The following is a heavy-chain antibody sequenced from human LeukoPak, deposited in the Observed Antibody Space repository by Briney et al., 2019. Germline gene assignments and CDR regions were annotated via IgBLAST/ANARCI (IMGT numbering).Heavy chain of an antibody. CDR2: INPNSGGT. D-gene: IGHD3-10*01. CDR1: GYTFTGYY. Sequence: ASVKVSCKASGYTFTGYYMHWVRQAPGQGLEWMGRINPNSGGTNYAQKFQGRVTMTRDTSISTAYMELSRLRSDDTAVYYCARPRSAGSRDGNWFDSWGQGTLVTVSS. V-gene: IGHV1-2*06. CDR3: ARPRSAGSRDGNWFDS. J-gene: IGHJ5*01.